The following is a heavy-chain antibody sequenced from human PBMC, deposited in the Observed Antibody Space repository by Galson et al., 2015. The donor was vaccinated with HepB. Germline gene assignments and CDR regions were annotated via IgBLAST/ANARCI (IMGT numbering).Heavy chain of an antibody. Sequence: SLRLSCAASGFTFTSYAMSWVRQAPGKGLEWVSGISNNGGSTYDADSVKGRFTISRDNAKNSLYLQMNSLRAEDTAVYYCARSENYDFWSGYYPFGPYYYYYYMDVWGKGTTVTVSS. J-gene: IGHJ6*03. V-gene: IGHV3-23*01. CDR1: GFTFTSYA. CDR3: ARSENYDFWSGYYPFGPYYYYYYMDV. CDR2: ISNNGGST. D-gene: IGHD3-3*01.